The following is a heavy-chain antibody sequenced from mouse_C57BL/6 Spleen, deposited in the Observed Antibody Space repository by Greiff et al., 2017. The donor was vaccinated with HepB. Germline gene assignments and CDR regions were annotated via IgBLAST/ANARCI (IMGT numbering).Heavy chain of an antibody. V-gene: IGHV1-18*01. Sequence: VQLQQSGPELVKPGASVKIPCKASGYTFTDYNMDWVKQSHGKSLEWIGDINPNNGGTIYNQKFKGKATLTVDKSSSTAYMELRSLTSEDTAVYYSARWGLYYSNPYFDVWGTGTTVTVSS. D-gene: IGHD2-5*01. J-gene: IGHJ1*03. CDR3: ARWGLYYSNPYFDV. CDR2: INPNNGGT. CDR1: GYTFTDYN.